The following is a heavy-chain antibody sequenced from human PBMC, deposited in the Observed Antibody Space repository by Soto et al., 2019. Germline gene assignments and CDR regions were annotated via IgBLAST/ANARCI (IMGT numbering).Heavy chain of an antibody. CDR1: GDSVSSNSAA. CDR3: ARGSHYYDSSGYEVIDRRYFDY. CDR2: TYYRSKWYN. V-gene: IGHV6-1*01. J-gene: IGHJ4*03. D-gene: IGHD3-22*01. Sequence: PSQTLSLTCAISGDSVSSNSAAWNWIRQSPSRGLEWLGRTYYRSKWYNDYAVSVKSRITINPDTSKNQFSLQLNSVTPEDTAVYYCARGSHYYDSSGYEVIDRRYFDYWGQGTLVTVSS.